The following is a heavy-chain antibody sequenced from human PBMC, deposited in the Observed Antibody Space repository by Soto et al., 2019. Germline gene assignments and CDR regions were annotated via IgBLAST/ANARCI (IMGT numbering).Heavy chain of an antibody. D-gene: IGHD6-25*01. CDR1: VRSIRSGVYS. V-gene: IGHV4-30-2*01. Sequence: PSDTLSLTCAVSVRSIRSGVYSWSWIRQPPGKGLEWIGYIYHSGSTYYNPSLKSRVTISVDRSKNQFSLKLRSVTAADTAVYYCFILNEAAATYFQRCAQRSLVPISA. CDR2: IYHSGST. J-gene: IGHJ1*01. CDR3: FILNEAAATYFQR.